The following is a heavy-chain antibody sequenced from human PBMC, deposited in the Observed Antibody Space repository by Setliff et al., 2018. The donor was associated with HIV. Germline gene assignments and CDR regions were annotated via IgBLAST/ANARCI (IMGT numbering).Heavy chain of an antibody. D-gene: IGHD2-21*01. CDR1: GYTFKSYD. J-gene: IGHJ1*01. CDR3: ARLGEGEYFHH. V-gene: IGHV1-3*03. CDR2: INSVNGNT. Sequence: ASVKVSCKTSGYTFKSYDINWVRQAPGQRPEWMARINSVNGNTKYSQGFQGRVTITRDTSATTVYMEMRSLRSADMAVYYCARLGEGEYFHHWGQGTLVTVSS.